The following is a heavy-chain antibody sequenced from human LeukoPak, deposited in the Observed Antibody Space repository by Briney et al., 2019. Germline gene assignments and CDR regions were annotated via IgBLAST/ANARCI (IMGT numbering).Heavy chain of an antibody. CDR1: GGSISSYY. J-gene: IGHJ6*03. CDR3: ARDRGFSYYYYMDV. CDR2: IYYSGST. Sequence: SETLSPTCTVSGGSISSYYWSWIRQPPGKGLEWIGYIYYSGSTNYNPSLKSRVTISIDTSKNQFSLKLSSVTAADTAVYYCARDRGFSYYYYMDVWGKGTTVTVSS. D-gene: IGHD2-15*01. V-gene: IGHV4-59*01.